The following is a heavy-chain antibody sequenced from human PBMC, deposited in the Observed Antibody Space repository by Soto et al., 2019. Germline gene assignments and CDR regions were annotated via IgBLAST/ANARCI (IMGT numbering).Heavy chain of an antibody. Sequence: ETLSLTCPVSGVSISSSSYYWGWIRQPPGKGLEWIGSIYYSGITYYNPSLKSRVTISVDTSKNQFSLKLSSVTAADTAVYYCARSDWNYGGSWFDPWGQGTLVTVYS. J-gene: IGHJ5*02. D-gene: IGHD1-7*01. V-gene: IGHV4-39*01. CDR1: GVSISSSSYY. CDR2: IYYSGIT. CDR3: ARSDWNYGGSWFDP.